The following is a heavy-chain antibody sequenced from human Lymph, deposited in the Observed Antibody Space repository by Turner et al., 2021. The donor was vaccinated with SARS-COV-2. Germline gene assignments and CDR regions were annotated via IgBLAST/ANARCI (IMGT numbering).Heavy chain of an antibody. CDR3: ARYASGGYFYYGMDV. Sequence: QVQLVESGGGVVQPGRSLRLSCAASGFTFSTYAIYWVRQAPGKGLEWVAVISYDGSNKYYADPVKGRFTISRDNSKNTLYLQMNSLRAEDTAVYYCARYASGGYFYYGMDVWGQGTTVTVSS. J-gene: IGHJ6*02. V-gene: IGHV3-30*04. CDR2: ISYDGSNK. D-gene: IGHD3-10*01. CDR1: GFTFSTYA.